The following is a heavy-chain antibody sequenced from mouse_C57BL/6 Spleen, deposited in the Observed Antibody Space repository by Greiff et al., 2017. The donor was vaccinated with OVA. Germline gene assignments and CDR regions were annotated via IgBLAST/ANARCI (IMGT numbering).Heavy chain of an antibody. D-gene: IGHD4-1*02. CDR1: GFTFSSYA. CDR2: ISDGGSYT. CDR3: ARDQVGREFFAY. V-gene: IGHV5-4*01. Sequence: EVQLQESGGGLVKPGGSLKLSCAASGFTFSSYAMSWVRQTPEKRLEWVATISDGGSYTYYPDNVKGRFTISRDNAKNNLYLQMSHLKSEDTAMYYCARDQVGREFFAYWGQGTLVTVSA. J-gene: IGHJ3*01.